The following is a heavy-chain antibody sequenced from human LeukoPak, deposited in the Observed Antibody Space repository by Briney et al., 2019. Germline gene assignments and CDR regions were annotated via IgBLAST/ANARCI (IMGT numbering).Heavy chain of an antibody. CDR3: ARDRWSATVVTPYFDY. Sequence: ASVTVSCKSSGYTFTIYGISWVRQAPGQGLEWMGWISAYNGNTNYAQKLQGRVTMTTDTSTSTAYMELRSLRSDDTAVYYCARDRWSATVVTPYFDYWGQGTLVTVSS. D-gene: IGHD4-23*01. V-gene: IGHV1-18*01. CDR1: GYTFTIYG. CDR2: ISAYNGNT. J-gene: IGHJ4*02.